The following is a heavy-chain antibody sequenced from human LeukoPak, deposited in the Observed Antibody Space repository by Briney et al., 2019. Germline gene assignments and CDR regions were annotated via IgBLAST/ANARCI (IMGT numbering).Heavy chain of an antibody. CDR2: INSDGSST. V-gene: IGHV3-74*01. D-gene: IGHD3-3*01. J-gene: IGHJ6*04. Sequence: PGGSLRLSCAASGFTFSSYWMHWVRQAPGKGLVWVSRINSDGSSTSYADSVKGRFTISRDNAKKSLYLQMNSLRAEDTAVYYCARDSAYSDFWSNYSPLDVWGKGTTVTVSS. CDR1: GFTFSSYW. CDR3: ARDSAYSDFWSNYSPLDV.